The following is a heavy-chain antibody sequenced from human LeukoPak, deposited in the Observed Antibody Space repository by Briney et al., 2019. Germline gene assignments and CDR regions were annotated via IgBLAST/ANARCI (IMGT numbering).Heavy chain of an antibody. D-gene: IGHD4-23*01. V-gene: IGHV3-48*02. CDR1: GFTLSSYR. Sequence: GGSLRLSCAASGFTLSSYRMNWVRQAPGKGLEWVSYIRSSSSIIYYADSVKGRFTISRDNAKNSLYLQMNSLRDEDTAVYYCARHDYGGNSGDYWGQGTLVTVSS. J-gene: IGHJ4*02. CDR3: ARHDYGGNSGDY. CDR2: IRSSSSII.